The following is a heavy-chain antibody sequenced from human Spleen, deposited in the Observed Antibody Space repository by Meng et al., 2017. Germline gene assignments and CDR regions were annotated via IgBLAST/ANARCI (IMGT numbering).Heavy chain of an antibody. CDR2: ISWDGGST. J-gene: IGHJ4*02. V-gene: IGHV3-43D*03. Sequence: GESLKISCAASGFAFGSYSMHWVRQAPGKGLEWVSLISWDGGSTYYADSVKGRFTISRDNSKNSLYLQMNSLRAEDTALYYCAKDGYSSGWYVKYYFDYWGQGTLVTVSS. CDR3: AKDGYSSGWYVKYYFDY. CDR1: GFAFGSYS. D-gene: IGHD6-19*01.